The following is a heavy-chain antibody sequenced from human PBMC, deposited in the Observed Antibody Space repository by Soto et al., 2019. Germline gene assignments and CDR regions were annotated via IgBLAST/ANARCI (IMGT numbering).Heavy chain of an antibody. V-gene: IGHV4-39*01. CDR1: GGSISSSTYY. CDR2: FYYSGST. J-gene: IGHJ5*02. D-gene: IGHD3-3*01. CDR3: ARSGPYDFWSRYHYRNWYDP. Sequence: PSETLSLTCTVSGGSISSSTYYWGWIRQPPGEGLEWIGSFYYSGSTYYSPSLKSRVTISVDTSKNQFSLKLSSVTAADTAVYYCARSGPYDFWSRYHYRNWYDPWGQGTLVTVSS.